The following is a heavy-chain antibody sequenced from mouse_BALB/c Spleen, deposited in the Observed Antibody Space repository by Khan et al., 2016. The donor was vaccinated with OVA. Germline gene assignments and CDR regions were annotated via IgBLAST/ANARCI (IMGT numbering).Heavy chain of an antibody. D-gene: IGHD1-1*01. V-gene: IGHV5-6*01. CDR2: VSTGGSYT. Sequence: EVELVESGGDLVKPGGSLKLSCAASGFTFSTYGMSWVRQTPDKRLEWVATVSTGGSYTYYPASVKGRFTISRDNAKNTLYLQMSGLKSEDTAMFYCTRLAYYYDSEGFAYWGQGTLVTGSA. CDR1: GFTFSTYG. J-gene: IGHJ3*01. CDR3: TRLAYYYDSEGFAY.